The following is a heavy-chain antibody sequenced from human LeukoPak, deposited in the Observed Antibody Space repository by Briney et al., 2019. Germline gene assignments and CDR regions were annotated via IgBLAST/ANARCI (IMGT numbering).Heavy chain of an antibody. CDR3: ASTLYDYVWGYGMDV. J-gene: IGHJ6*02. CDR1: GDSISSYY. V-gene: IGHV4-59*01. Sequence: SETLSLTCTVSGDSISSYYWAWIRQPPGKGLEWIGDIYYSGITNYSPSLKSRVTISVDTSRNQFSMKLTSVTAADTAVYYCASTLYDYVWGYGMDVWGQGTTVTVSS. D-gene: IGHD3-16*01. CDR2: IYYSGIT.